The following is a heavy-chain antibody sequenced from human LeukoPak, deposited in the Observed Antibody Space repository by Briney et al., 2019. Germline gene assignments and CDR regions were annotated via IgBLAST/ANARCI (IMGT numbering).Heavy chain of an antibody. CDR1: GGSISSGGYY. J-gene: IGHJ4*02. V-gene: IGHV4-61*08. D-gene: IGHD6-25*01. CDR3: ARVDLPYLNLAAIGS. CDR2: VYYNGIT. Sequence: SQTLSLTCTVSGGSISSGGYYWSWIRQPPGKGLEWIGYVYYNGITNYNPSLKSRVTISVDTSKNQFSLKVTSVTAADTAVYYCARVDLPYLNLAAIGSWGQGTLVTVSS.